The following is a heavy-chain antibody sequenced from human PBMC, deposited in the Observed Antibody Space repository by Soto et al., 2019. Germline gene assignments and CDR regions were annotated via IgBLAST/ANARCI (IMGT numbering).Heavy chain of an antibody. CDR1: GFTFSSYA. CDR2: ISGSGGSA. V-gene: IGHV3-23*01. Sequence: GGSLRLSCAASGFTFSSYAMIWVRQAPGKGLEWVSAISGSGGSAYYADSVKGRFTISRDNSKNTLYLQMNSLRAEDTAVYYCARTGYYDSSGYPDYRGQGTLVTVSS. J-gene: IGHJ4*02. CDR3: ARTGYYDSSGYPDY. D-gene: IGHD3-22*01.